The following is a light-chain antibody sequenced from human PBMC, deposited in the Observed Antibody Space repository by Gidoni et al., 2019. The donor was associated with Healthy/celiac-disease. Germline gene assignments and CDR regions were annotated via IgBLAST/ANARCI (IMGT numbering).Light chain of an antibody. V-gene: IGKV1-39*01. Sequence: DIQMTQSPSSLSASVGDRVTITCRASQSSSSYFNWYQQKPGKAPKLLIYAASSLQSGVPSRFSGSGSGTDFTLTISSLQPEDFATYYCQQSYSTLTFGPGTKVDIK. CDR1: QSSSSY. J-gene: IGKJ3*01. CDR3: QQSYSTLT. CDR2: AAS.